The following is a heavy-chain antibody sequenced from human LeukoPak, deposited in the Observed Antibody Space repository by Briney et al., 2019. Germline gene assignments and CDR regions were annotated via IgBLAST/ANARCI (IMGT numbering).Heavy chain of an antibody. Sequence: ASVKVSCKASGGTFSSYAISWVRQAPGQGLEWMGRIIPILGIANYAQKFQGRVTITADKSTSTASMELSSLRSEDTAVYYCATSTMIVVVISSDSNAFDIWGQGTMVTVSS. CDR2: IIPILGIA. CDR3: ATSTMIVVVISSDSNAFDI. J-gene: IGHJ3*02. D-gene: IGHD3-22*01. CDR1: GGTFSSYA. V-gene: IGHV1-69*04.